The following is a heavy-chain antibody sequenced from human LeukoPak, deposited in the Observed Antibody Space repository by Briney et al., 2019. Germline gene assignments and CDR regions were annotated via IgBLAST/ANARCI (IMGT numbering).Heavy chain of an antibody. V-gene: IGHV1-46*01. CDR1: GYTFTNYL. D-gene: IGHD2-8*02. CDR2: ITPSVDTT. J-gene: IGHJ4*01. Sequence: ASVKVSCKASGYTFTNYLLHWVRPAPGQGLEWVGRITPSVDTTNYAQKFRDRVTMTRDTSTSTVYMELSSLRSEDTAVYHCVREESGGYFDYWGHGTLVTVSS. CDR3: VREESGGYFDY.